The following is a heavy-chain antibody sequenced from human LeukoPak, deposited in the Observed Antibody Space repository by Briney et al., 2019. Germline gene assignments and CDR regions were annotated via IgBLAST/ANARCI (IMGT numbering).Heavy chain of an antibody. J-gene: IGHJ4*02. V-gene: IGHV3-53*01. D-gene: IGHD3-22*01. CDR3: ARDHRSYYDVSGDYYFDY. CDR2: VYSGGST. CDR1: GFTVSNNY. Sequence: GGSLRLSCAASGFTVSNNYMSWVRQAPGKGLEWVSVVYSGGSTHYADSVKGRFTISRDNSKNTLYLQMNSLRAEDTAVYYCARDHRSYYDVSGDYYFDYWGQGTLVTVSS.